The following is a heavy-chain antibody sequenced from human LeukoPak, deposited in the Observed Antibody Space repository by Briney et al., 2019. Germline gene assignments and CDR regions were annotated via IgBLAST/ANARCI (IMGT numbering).Heavy chain of an antibody. J-gene: IGHJ4*02. CDR1: GYTVTDYY. V-gene: IGHV1-69-2*01. Sequence: ASVKVSCKVSGYTVTDYYMHWVQQAPGKGLEWMGLVDPEDGETIYAEKFQGRVTITADTPTDTAYMELSSLRSEDTAVYYCATDSRRDFWSGYYYTGGAYFVYWGQGTLVTVSS. CDR3: ATDSRRDFWSGYYYTGGAYFVY. CDR2: VDPEDGET. D-gene: IGHD3-3*01.